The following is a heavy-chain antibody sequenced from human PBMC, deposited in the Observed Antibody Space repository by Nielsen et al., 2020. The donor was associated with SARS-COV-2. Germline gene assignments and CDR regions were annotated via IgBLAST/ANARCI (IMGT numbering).Heavy chain of an antibody. D-gene: IGHD7-27*01. CDR1: GNTFTTNV. J-gene: IGHJ4*02. CDR2: IHAGNGNT. Sequence: ASVKVSCKASGNTFTTNVMHRVRQAPGQRLEWVGWIHAGNGNTQYSRKFQGRVTITRDTSASTVYMELSSLRSEDSAVYYCASPLGPWGQGTLVTVSS. V-gene: IGHV1-3*01. CDR3: ASPLGP.